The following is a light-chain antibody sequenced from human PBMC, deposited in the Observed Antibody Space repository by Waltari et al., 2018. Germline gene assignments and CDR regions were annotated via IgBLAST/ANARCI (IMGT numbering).Light chain of an antibody. CDR3: AAWDASLGAWL. V-gene: IGLV1-47*01. Sequence: QSVLTQPPSASGAPGQRVTISCSGSSSNIHNNNFYWYQQAPGTAPKNLLSMNDERPSGVPDRFSGSKSGTSASLAISGLRSEDEAHYYCAAWDASLGAWLFGGGTKLTVL. CDR1: SSNIHNNN. J-gene: IGLJ3*02. CDR2: MND.